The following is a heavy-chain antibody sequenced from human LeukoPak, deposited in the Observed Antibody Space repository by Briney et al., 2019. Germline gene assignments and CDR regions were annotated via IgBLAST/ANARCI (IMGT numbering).Heavy chain of an antibody. Sequence: PGGSLRLSCAASGFTVSSNYMSWVRQAPGKGLECVSVIYSDGTTYYADSVKGRFTTSRDKSKNTLYLQMNILRAEDTAVYYCAVYYYGSGSQKRYYYYMDVWGKGTTVTVSS. D-gene: IGHD3-10*01. CDR1: GFTVSSNY. V-gene: IGHV3-53*01. CDR2: IYSDGTT. J-gene: IGHJ6*03. CDR3: AVYYYGSGSQKRYYYYMDV.